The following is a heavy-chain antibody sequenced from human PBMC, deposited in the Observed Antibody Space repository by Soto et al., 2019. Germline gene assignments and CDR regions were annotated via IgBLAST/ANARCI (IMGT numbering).Heavy chain of an antibody. D-gene: IGHD4-17*01. Sequence: QVQLVQSGTEVKMPGDSVKVYCKASGYTFTGYYMHWVRKVPGQGLEWMGWINSRTGVTNYAQKFQGWVTMTRDTSISTAYMEVSRLKSDDTAVYYCARDGGEYGDYDYWGQGTLVTVSS. V-gene: IGHV1-2*04. CDR2: INSRTGVT. CDR3: ARDGGEYGDYDY. CDR1: GYTFTGYY. J-gene: IGHJ4*02.